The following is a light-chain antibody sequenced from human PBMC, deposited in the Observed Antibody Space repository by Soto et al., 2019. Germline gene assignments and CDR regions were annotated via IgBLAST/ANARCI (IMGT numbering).Light chain of an antibody. V-gene: IGKV1-39*01. J-gene: IGKJ4*01. CDR1: QSINIY. CDR2: VAS. CDR3: QQSFSTPQT. Sequence: DIQMTQSPSSLSASVGDSVTITCRASQSINIYLSWYQQKSGKAPKLLINVASTLQGGVPSRFSGSGSGTDFSLAISSLQPEDSAIYYCQQSFSTPQTFGGGTRVEIK.